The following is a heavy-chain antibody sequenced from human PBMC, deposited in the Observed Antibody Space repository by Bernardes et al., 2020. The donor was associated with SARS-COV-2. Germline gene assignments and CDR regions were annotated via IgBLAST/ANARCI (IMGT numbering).Heavy chain of an antibody. D-gene: IGHD3-22*01. J-gene: IGHJ3*02. V-gene: IGHV1-2*04. CDR2: INPNSGGT. CDR3: ARQSSSGYAFDI. CDR1: GYTFTGYY. Sequence: ASVKVSCKASGYTFTGYYMHWVRQAPGQGLEWMGWINPNSGGTNYAQKFRGWVTMTRDTSISTAYMELSRLRSDDTAVYYCARQSSSGYAFDIWGQGTMVTVSS.